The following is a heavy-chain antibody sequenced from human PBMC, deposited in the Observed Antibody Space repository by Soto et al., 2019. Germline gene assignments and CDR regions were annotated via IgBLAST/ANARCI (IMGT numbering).Heavy chain of an antibody. D-gene: IGHD6-13*01. V-gene: IGHV4-34*01. CDR2: INHSGST. CDR3: ARVKEQLVRRSLFDY. CDR1: GGSFSGYY. J-gene: IGHJ4*02. Sequence: PSETLCLTCAVYGGSFSGYYWSWIRQPPGKGLEWIGEINHSGSTNYNPSLKSRVTISVDTSKNQFSLKLSSVTAADTAVYYCARVKEQLVRRSLFDYWGQGTLVTVSS.